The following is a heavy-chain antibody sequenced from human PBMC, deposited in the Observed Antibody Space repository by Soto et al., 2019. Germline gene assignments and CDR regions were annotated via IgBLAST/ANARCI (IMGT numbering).Heavy chain of an antibody. J-gene: IGHJ4*02. Sequence: QVQVLQSGAEVMKPGASLTVSCKAYGVKAFGFGWGRVAPGPGPEWVGGAVHMSSVLNYGSRVLSRVTISADPSTGTASMELRSLTSEDTAVYYCATAFCGEDCFSTYYLQHWGQGTLVTVTS. CDR3: ATAFCGEDCFSTYYLQH. D-gene: IGHD2-21*02. CDR2: AVHMSSVL. CDR1: GVKAFG. V-gene: IGHV1-69*12.